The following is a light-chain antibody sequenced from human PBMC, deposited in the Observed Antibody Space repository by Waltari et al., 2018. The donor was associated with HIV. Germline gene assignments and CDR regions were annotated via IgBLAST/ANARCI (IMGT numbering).Light chain of an antibody. V-gene: IGKV4-1*01. Sequence: DIVMTQSPDSLVVALGERATINYKSSQNVLSSSNNKNYLTWYQQKPGQPPRRLIYWASIRESGVPDRFSGSGSGTDFTLTISSLQAEDVAVYYCQQYYATPLTFGGGTKVEI. J-gene: IGKJ4*01. CDR2: WAS. CDR3: QQYYATPLT. CDR1: QNVLSSSNNKNY.